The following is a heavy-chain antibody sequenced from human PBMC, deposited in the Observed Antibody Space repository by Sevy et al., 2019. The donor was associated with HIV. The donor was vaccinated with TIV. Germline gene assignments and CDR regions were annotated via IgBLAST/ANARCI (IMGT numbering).Heavy chain of an antibody. D-gene: IGHD3-3*01. CDR3: ARGKHISDYYGSFDY. CDR1: GLIVSSNF. V-gene: IGHV3-53*01. CDR2: LYLGSST. Sequence: GGSLRLSCAASGLIVSSNFMSWVRQAPGKGLEWVSVLYLGSSTYYADSVKGRFTISRDDSKNTLYLQMNSLRAEDTAVYFCARGKHISDYYGSFDYWGQGTLVTVSS. J-gene: IGHJ4*02.